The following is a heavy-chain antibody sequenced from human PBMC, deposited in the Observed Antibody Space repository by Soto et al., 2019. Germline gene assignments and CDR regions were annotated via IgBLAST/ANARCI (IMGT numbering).Heavy chain of an antibody. J-gene: IGHJ4*02. Sequence: GGSLRLSCTASGFTFGDYAMSWVRQAPGKGLEWVGFIRSKAYGGTTEYAASVKGRFTISRDDSKSIAYLQMNSLKTEDTAVYYCTRVPKAYCGGDCSRTYYWGQGTLVTVSS. CDR3: TRVPKAYCGGDCSRTYY. V-gene: IGHV3-49*04. D-gene: IGHD2-21*02. CDR1: GFTFGDYA. CDR2: IRSKAYGGTT.